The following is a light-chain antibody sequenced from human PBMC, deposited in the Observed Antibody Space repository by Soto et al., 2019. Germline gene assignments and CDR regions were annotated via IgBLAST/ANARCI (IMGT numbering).Light chain of an antibody. J-gene: IGKJ5*01. CDR1: QGISSY. V-gene: IGKV1-39*01. CDR2: GAS. CDR3: QQSYSTLIT. Sequence: DIQLTQSPSFLSTSVGDRVTITCRASQGISSYLAWYQQKPGKAPKLLIYGASSLQSGVPSRFSGSGSGTDFTLTISSLQPEDFATYYCQQSYSTLITFGQGTRLEIK.